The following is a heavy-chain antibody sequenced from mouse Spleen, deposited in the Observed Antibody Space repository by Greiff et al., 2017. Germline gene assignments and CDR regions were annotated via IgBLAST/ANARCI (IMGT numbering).Heavy chain of an antibody. CDR1: GYSFTGYY. Sequence: VQLQQSGPELVKPGASVKISCKASGYSFTGYYMNWVKQSPEKSLEWIGEINPSTGGTTYNQKFKAKATLTVDKSSSTAYMQLKSLTSEDSAVYYCARGGLGDFDYWGQGTTLTVSS. D-gene: IGHD4-1*01. CDR3: ARGGLGDFDY. J-gene: IGHJ2*01. CDR2: INPSTGGT. V-gene: IGHV1-42*01.